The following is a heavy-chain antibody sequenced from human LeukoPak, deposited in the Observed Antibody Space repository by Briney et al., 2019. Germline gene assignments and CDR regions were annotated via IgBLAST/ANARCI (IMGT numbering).Heavy chain of an antibody. J-gene: IGHJ5*02. CDR2: IYYSGST. Sequence: SETLSLTCTVSGGSISSYYWSWIRQPPGKGLEWIGYIYYSGSTNYNPSLKSRVTISVDTSKNQFSLKLSSVTAADTAVYYCARVQYYDFWSGYDNWFDPWGQGTMVTVSS. CDR3: ARVQYYDFWSGYDNWFDP. CDR1: GGSISSYY. D-gene: IGHD3-3*01. V-gene: IGHV4-59*01.